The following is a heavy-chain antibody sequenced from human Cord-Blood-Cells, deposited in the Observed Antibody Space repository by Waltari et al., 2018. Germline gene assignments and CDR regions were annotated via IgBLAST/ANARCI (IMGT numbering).Heavy chain of an antibody. CDR2: IYYSGST. CDR3: ARDSGRRAPGAFDI. V-gene: IGHV4-30-4*01. D-gene: IGHD6-25*01. J-gene: IGHJ3*02. Sequence: QVQLQESGPGLVKPSQTLSLTCTVSGGSISSGDYSWSWIRQPPGKGLEWIGYIYYSGSTDYNPSLKSRVTISVDTSKNQFSLKLSSVTAADTAVYYCARDSGRRAPGAFDIWGQGTMVTVSS. CDR1: GGSISSGDYS.